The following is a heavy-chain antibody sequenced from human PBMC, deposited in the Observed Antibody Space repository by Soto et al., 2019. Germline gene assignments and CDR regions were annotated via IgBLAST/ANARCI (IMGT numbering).Heavy chain of an antibody. CDR3: ARGEFLWFGQLPR. D-gene: IGHD3-10*01. CDR1: GYTFTSYE. V-gene: IGHV1-8*01. J-gene: IGHJ1*01. Sequence: QVQLVQSGAEVKKPGASVKVSCKASGYTFTSYEINWVRQATGQGLEWMGWMNPNSGDTGYAQKFQGRVTMTRNTSISTAYMELSSLRSEDPAVYYCARGEFLWFGQLPRWGQGTLVTVSS. CDR2: MNPNSGDT.